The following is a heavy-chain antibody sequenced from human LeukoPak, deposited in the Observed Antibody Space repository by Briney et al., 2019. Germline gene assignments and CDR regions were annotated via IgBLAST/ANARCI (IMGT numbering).Heavy chain of an antibody. D-gene: IGHD3-16*02. V-gene: IGHV1-46*01. Sequence: ASVKVSCKASGYTFTSYYMHWVRQAPGQGLEWMGIINPSGGSTSYAQKFQGRVTMTRDTSTSTVYMELSSLRSEDTAVYYCARGGDLSYGYDLVSDNWFDPWGQGTLVTVSS. CDR2: INPSGGST. CDR3: ARGGDLSYGYDLVSDNWFDP. CDR1: GYTFTSYY. J-gene: IGHJ5*02.